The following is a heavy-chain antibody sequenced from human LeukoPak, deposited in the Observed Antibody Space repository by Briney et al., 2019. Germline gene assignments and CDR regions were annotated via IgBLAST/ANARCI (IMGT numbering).Heavy chain of an antibody. CDR3: ARAFSIAIFGVVFY. V-gene: IGHV1-18*01. CDR2: INPDSGDT. Sequence: ASVKVSCKASGYTFTSYGISWVRQAPGQGLEWMGWINPDSGDTNSAQKLQGRVTMTRDTSISTAYMELSGLRSDDTAVYYCARAFSIAIFGVVFYWGQGTLVTVSS. CDR1: GYTFTSYG. D-gene: IGHD3-3*01. J-gene: IGHJ4*02.